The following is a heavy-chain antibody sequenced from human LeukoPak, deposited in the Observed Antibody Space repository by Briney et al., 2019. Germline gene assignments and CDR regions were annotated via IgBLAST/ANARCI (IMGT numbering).Heavy chain of an antibody. CDR3: ARDVGATTYFDY. D-gene: IGHD1-26*01. CDR2: TITIFGTA. CDR1: RGTLSSYA. V-gene: IGHV1-69*05. J-gene: IGHJ4*02. Sequence: ASVNVSRQASRGTLSSYAISWVRQAPGQGLEWVGGTITIFGTANYAQKFQGRVPITTDESTSTAYMELSSLRSEDTAVYYCARDVGATTYFDYWGQGTLVTVSS.